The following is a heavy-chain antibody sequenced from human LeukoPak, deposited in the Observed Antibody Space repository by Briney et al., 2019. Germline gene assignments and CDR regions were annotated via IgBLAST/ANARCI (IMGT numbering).Heavy chain of an antibody. Sequence: ASVKVSCKASGYTFTSYHINWVRQAAGQGLEWMGWMNPNTGDTGYAQKFQGRVTMTRNTSISIAYMELSSLRSEDTAVYYCARPSGGWYYYYMDVWGKGTTVTVSS. V-gene: IGHV1-8*01. J-gene: IGHJ6*03. CDR1: GYTFTSYH. CDR3: ARPSGGWYYYYMDV. D-gene: IGHD6-19*01. CDR2: MNPNTGDT.